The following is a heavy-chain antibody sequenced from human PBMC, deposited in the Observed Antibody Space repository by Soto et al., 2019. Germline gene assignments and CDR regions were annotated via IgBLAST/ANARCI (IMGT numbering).Heavy chain of an antibody. CDR3: AKDWGGGSSKEYFDY. CDR2: ISAASGAT. Sequence: EVQLLESGGDLVQPGGSLRLSCAASGFTFSSYAMSWVRQAPGKGLEWVSSISAASGATYYADSVKGRFTISRDNSETTLYLQMNSLRAEDTARYYCAKDWGGGSSKEYFDYWGQGTLVTVSS. CDR1: GFTFSSYA. J-gene: IGHJ4*02. D-gene: IGHD6-6*01. V-gene: IGHV3-23*01.